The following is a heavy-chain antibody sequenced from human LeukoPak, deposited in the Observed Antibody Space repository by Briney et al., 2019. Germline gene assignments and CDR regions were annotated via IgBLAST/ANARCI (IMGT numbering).Heavy chain of an antibody. J-gene: IGHJ4*02. CDR3: ARSSGWSRYYFDY. CDR2: INHSGST. D-gene: IGHD6-19*01. Sequence: PSETLSLTCAVYGGSFSGYYWSWIRQPPGKGLEWIGEINHSGSTNYNPSLKSRVTMSVDTSKNQFSLKLSSVTAADTAVYYCARSSGWSRYYFDYWGQGTLVTVSS. V-gene: IGHV4-34*01. CDR1: GGSFSGYY.